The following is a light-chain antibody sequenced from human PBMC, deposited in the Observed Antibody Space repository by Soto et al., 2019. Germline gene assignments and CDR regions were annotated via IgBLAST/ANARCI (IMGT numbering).Light chain of an antibody. CDR1: QTISSW. CDR3: EHYHSATWR. V-gene: IGKV1-5*03. J-gene: IGKJ1*01. CDR2: KAS. Sequence: IMSRSIGDRFTITCRASQTISSWLAWYQQKPGKAPKLLIYKASTLKSGVPSRFSGSGSGTDFTLTISSLHAEDVATYDFEHYHSATWRIGQGTKVDI.